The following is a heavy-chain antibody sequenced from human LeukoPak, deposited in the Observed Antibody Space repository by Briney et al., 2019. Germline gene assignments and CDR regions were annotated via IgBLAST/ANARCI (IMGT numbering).Heavy chain of an antibody. CDR3: ARDRGYNAFDI. CDR1: GFTFSSSW. Sequence: GGSLRLSCAASGFTFSSSWMSWVRQAPGKGLEWVANIKQDGSEKNYVDSVKGRFTISRDNAKNSMYLQMNSLRADDTAEYYCARDRGYNAFDIWGQGTMVTVSS. V-gene: IGHV3-7*01. D-gene: IGHD1-1*01. CDR2: IKQDGSEK. J-gene: IGHJ3*02.